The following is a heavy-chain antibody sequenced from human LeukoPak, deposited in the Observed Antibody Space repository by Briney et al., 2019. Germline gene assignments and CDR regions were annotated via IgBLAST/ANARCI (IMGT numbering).Heavy chain of an antibody. Sequence: GGSLSLSCAASGFTFSKYALVWVRQAPGKGLEWVTASSSGGSNPLYADAVKGRFTISRDNSKNTLYLQMNSLRAGDTAVYYCGRDPNGDYVGAFEFWGRGTMVIVSS. CDR3: GRDPNGDYVGAFEF. D-gene: IGHD4-17*01. V-gene: IGHV3-23*01. J-gene: IGHJ3*01. CDR1: GFTFSKYA. CDR2: SSSGGSNP.